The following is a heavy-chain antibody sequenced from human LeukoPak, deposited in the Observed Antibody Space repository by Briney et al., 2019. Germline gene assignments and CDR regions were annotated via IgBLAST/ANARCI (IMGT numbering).Heavy chain of an antibody. J-gene: IGHJ4*02. CDR2: FDPEDGET. D-gene: IGHD2-2*01. CDR1: GYTLTELS. Sequence: ASVKVSRKVSGYTLTELSMHWVRQAPGKGLEWMGGFDPEDGETIYAQKFQGRVTMTEDTSTDTAYMELSSLRSEDTAVYYCATVLVHGASFDYWGQGTLVTVSS. CDR3: ATVLVHGASFDY. V-gene: IGHV1-24*01.